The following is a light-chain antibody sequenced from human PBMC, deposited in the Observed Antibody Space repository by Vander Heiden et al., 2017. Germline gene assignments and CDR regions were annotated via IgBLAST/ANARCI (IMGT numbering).Light chain of an antibody. J-gene: IGKJ1*01. CDR2: WAS. CDR3: QQDDGTPKT. CDR1: QSVLYSSNNKNY. Sequence: DIVMTQSPDSLAVSLGERATINCKSSQSVLYSSNNKNYLAWYRQKPGQPPKLLIYWASTRESGVPDRFSGSGSGTDFTLTISSLQADDVAVYYCQQDDGTPKTFGQGTKVEI. V-gene: IGKV4-1*01.